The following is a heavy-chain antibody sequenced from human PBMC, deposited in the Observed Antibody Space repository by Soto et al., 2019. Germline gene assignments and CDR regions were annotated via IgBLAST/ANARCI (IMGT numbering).Heavy chain of an antibody. CDR3: ARSYSSGWEFDY. V-gene: IGHV3-11*01. CDR2: ISSTGRTI. J-gene: IGHJ4*02. CDR1: GFTFSDYY. Sequence: LRLSCGASGFTFSDYYMSWIRQAPGKGLEWVSYISSTGRTIYYADSVKGRFTVSRDNAQNSLSLKLNSLRVEDTAVYYCARSYSSGWEFDYWGQGTQVTVSS. D-gene: IGHD6-19*01.